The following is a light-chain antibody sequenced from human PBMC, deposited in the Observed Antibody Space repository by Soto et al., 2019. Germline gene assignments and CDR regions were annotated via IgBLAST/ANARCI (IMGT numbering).Light chain of an antibody. J-gene: IGLJ2*01. CDR1: SSDVGAYDY. CDR2: EVT. CDR3: SSYAGSNNLL. Sequence: QSALTQTPSASGSPGQSVTISCTGTSSDVGAYDYVSWYQQHPGKAPKLMIYEVTKRPSGVPDRFSGSKSGNTASLTVSGLQVEDEAEYYCSSYAGSNNLLFGGGTKLTV. V-gene: IGLV2-8*01.